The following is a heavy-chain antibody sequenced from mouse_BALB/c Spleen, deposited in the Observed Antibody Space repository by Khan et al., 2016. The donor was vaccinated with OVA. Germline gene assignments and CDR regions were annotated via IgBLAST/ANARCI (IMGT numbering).Heavy chain of an antibody. CDR2: ISSDGDYT. J-gene: IGHJ3*01. Sequence: EVELVESGGDLVKPGGSLKLSCAASGFTFSSYSMSWVRQTPDKRLEWVATISSDGDYTYYPDIVKGRFTISRDNAKNTLYLQMSSLKSEDTAMYYCASHLTGSFADWGQGTLVTVSA. D-gene: IGHD4-1*01. CDR3: ASHLTGSFAD. V-gene: IGHV5-6*01. CDR1: GFTFSSYS.